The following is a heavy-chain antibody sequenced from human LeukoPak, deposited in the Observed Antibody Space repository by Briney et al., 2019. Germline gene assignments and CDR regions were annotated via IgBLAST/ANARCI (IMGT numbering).Heavy chain of an antibody. V-gene: IGHV3-48*01. CDR1: GFTFSSYS. CDR3: ARVGEDIVVVPAAPNWFDP. CDR2: ISSSSSTI. Sequence: PGGSLRLSCAASGFTFSSYSMSWVRQAPGKGLEWVSYISSSSSTIYYADSVKGRFTISRDNARNSLYLQMNSLRAEDTAVYYCARVGEDIVVVPAAPNWFDPWGQGTLVTVSS. D-gene: IGHD2-2*01. J-gene: IGHJ5*02.